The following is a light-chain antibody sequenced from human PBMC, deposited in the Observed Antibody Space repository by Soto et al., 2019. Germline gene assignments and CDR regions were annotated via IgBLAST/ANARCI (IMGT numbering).Light chain of an antibody. Sequence: DIQMTQSPSTLSASVGDRVTITCRASQSISSWLAWYQQKPGKAPKLLIYDASSLESGVTSRFSRSGSGKEFTLTISSLQPDDFATYYCQQYNSYPWTFGQGTKVEI. CDR2: DAS. J-gene: IGKJ1*01. CDR1: QSISSW. CDR3: QQYNSYPWT. V-gene: IGKV1-5*01.